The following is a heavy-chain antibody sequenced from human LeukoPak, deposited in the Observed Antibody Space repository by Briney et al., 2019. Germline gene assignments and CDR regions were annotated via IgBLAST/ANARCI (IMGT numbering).Heavy chain of an antibody. CDR1: GFTFSNAW. CDR3: TTGTSNWSFDY. Sequence: GGSLRLSCAASGFTFSNAWMSWVRQAPGKGLEWVGRIKSKTDGGTTDYAAPVKGRFTISRDDSKNTLYLQMDSLKTEDTAVYYCTTGTSNWSFDYWGQGTLVTVSS. D-gene: IGHD1-20*01. J-gene: IGHJ4*02. CDR2: IKSKTDGGTT. V-gene: IGHV3-15*01.